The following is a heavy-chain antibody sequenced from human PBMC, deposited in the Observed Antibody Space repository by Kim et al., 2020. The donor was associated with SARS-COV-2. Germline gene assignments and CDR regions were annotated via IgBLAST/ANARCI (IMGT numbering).Heavy chain of an antibody. Sequence: GGSRRLSCAASGFTFSSYGMHWVRQAPGKGLEWVAVIWYDVSNKYYADSVRGRFTISRDNSKNTLYLQMNSLRAEDTAVYYRARLYYYGSGAGMDVWGQGTTVTVSS. V-gene: IGHV3-33*01. CDR2: IWYDVSNK. D-gene: IGHD3-10*01. J-gene: IGHJ6*02. CDR3: ARLYYYGSGAGMDV. CDR1: GFTFSSYG.